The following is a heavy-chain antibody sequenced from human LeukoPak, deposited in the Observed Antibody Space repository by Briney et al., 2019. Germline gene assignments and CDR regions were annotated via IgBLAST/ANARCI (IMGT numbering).Heavy chain of an antibody. D-gene: IGHD3-22*01. Sequence: GGSLRLSCAASGFTFSSYSMNWVRQAPGKGLEWVSSISSSSSYIYYADSVKGRFTISRDNAKNSLYLQMNSLRAEDTAVYYCARGGVYYDSSFDIWGQGTMVTVSS. V-gene: IGHV3-21*01. CDR3: ARGGVYYDSSFDI. CDR1: GFTFSSYS. CDR2: ISSSSSYI. J-gene: IGHJ3*02.